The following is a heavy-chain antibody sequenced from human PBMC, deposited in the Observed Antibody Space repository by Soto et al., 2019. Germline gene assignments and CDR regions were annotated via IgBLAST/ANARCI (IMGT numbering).Heavy chain of an antibody. D-gene: IGHD1-26*01. CDR1: GFTFSTYG. CDR3: ARDSPDGASSYGTDNYYYYGMDV. CDR2: ISYDGSNK. J-gene: IGHJ6*02. Sequence: QVQLVESGGGVVQPGRSLRLSCAASGFTFSTYGMHWVRQAPGKGLEWVAVISYDGSNKYYADSVKGRFTISRDNSKNTLYLQMNSLRAEYTAVYYCARDSPDGASSYGTDNYYYYGMDVWGQGTTVTVSS. V-gene: IGHV3-30*03.